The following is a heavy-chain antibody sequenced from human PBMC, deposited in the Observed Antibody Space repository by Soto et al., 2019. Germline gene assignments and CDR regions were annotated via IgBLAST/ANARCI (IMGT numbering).Heavy chain of an antibody. Sequence: QVQLQESGPGLVKPSQTLSLTCTVSGVSSSRGGDYWTWIRQHPQKCLEWIGHIYYSGSTYYNPSLKRRVTVAVATSKNQFALKLSSVTAADTSVYYCAREYDYDSSGFDYWGQGTLVTVSS. V-gene: IGHV4-31*03. D-gene: IGHD3-22*01. J-gene: IGHJ4*02. CDR3: AREYDYDSSGFDY. CDR2: IYYSGST. CDR1: GVSSSRGGDY.